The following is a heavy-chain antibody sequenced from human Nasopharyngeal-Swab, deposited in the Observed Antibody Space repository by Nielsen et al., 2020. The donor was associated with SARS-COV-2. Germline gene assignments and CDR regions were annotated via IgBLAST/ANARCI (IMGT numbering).Heavy chain of an antibody. V-gene: IGHV4-59*01. CDR2: IYYSGST. J-gene: IGHJ4*02. CDR3: AREVDDYGDYPGSLVFDY. Sequence: WMRQCRGQGLEWIGYIYYSGSTNYNPSLKSRVTISVDTSKNQFSLKLSSVTAADTAVYYCAREVDDYGDYPGSLVFDYWGQGTLGTVSS. D-gene: IGHD4-17*01.